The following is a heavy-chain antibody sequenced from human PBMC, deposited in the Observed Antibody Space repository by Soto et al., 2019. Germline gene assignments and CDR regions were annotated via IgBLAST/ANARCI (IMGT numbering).Heavy chain of an antibody. V-gene: IGHV1-18*04. J-gene: IGHJ4*02. CDR2: ISPYYGSP. CDR3: VREVEEVGVISFGY. Sequence: QIQLVQSGPEVKKPGASVKVSCRASGYTFTTYGVSWVRQTPGHRLEWMGWISPYYGSPNYAQNVQDRITMTADTSTSTLDMELRSLSPDDTDVFYCVREVEEVGVISFGYWGQGTLVTVSS. D-gene: IGHD1-26*01. CDR1: GYTFTTYG.